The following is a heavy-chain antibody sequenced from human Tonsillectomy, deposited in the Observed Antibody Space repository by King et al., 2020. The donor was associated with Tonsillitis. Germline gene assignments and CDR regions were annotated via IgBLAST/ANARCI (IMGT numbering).Heavy chain of an antibody. Sequence: QLVQSGGGLVKPGGSLRLSCAASGFTFSSYSMNWVRQAPGKGLEWVSSISSSSSYIYYADSVKGRFTISRDNAKNSLYLQMNSLRAEDTAVYYCARSLPNGWHVVVQLVHDYWGHGTLVTVSS. J-gene: IGHJ4*01. D-gene: IGHD2-2*01. CDR2: ISSSSSYI. CDR1: GFTFSSYS. V-gene: IGHV3-21*01. CDR3: ARSLPNGWHVVVQLVHDY.